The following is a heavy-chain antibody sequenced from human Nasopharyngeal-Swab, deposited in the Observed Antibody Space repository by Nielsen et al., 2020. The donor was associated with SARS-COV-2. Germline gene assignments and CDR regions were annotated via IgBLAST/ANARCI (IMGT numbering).Heavy chain of an antibody. Sequence: GGSLRLSCVASGFTLSTYAMTWVRQAPGKGLECVSFIYSGGTTYYADSVKGRFTISRHNSKNTLYLQMNSLRAEDTAVYYCATTMRYYDILTGYLSLNYYYYMDVWGKGTTVTVSS. CDR3: ATTMRYYDILTGYLSLNYYYYMDV. CDR2: IYSGGTT. J-gene: IGHJ6*03. D-gene: IGHD3-9*01. V-gene: IGHV3-53*04. CDR1: GFTLSTYA.